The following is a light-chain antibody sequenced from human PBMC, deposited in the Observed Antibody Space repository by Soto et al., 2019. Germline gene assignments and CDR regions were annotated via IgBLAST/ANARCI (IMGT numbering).Light chain of an antibody. CDR1: SSDIGAYDY. J-gene: IGLJ1*01. V-gene: IGLV2-14*01. CDR3: FSFTTTSTNV. Sequence: QSARTHPASLSWSPGQAITISCTGTSSDIGAYDYVSWFQQHPGKAPKLMISEVNNRPSGVSNRFSGSKSGNTAYLTISGLQVEEEAEHCCFSFTTTSTNVFGTGTKVTVL. CDR2: EVN.